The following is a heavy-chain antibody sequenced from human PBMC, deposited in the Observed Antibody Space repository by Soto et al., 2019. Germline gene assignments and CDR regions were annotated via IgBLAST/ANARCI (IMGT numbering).Heavy chain of an antibody. V-gene: IGHV1-69*01. CDR2: IIPIFGTA. Sequence: QVQLVQSGAEVKKPGSSVKVSCKASGGTFSSYAISWVRQAPGQGLEWMGGIIPIFGTANYAQKFQGRVTITADESTSTAYMERSSLRSEDTAVYYCARDANMITFGGGRFDPWGQGTLVTVSS. J-gene: IGHJ5*02. D-gene: IGHD3-16*01. CDR3: ARDANMITFGGGRFDP. CDR1: GGTFSSYA.